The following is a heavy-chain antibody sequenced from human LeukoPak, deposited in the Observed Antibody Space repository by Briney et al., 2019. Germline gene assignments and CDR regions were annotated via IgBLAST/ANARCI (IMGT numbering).Heavy chain of an antibody. V-gene: IGHV4-38-2*01. Sequence: SETLSLTCAVSGYSISSGYYWGWIRQPPGKGLEWIGSIYHSGSTYYNPSLKSRVTISVDTSKNQFSLKLSSVTAADTAVYYCARLPFPNWDTDYDYWGQGTLATVSS. CDR3: ARLPFPNWDTDYDY. J-gene: IGHJ4*02. CDR2: IYHSGST. CDR1: GYSISSGYY. D-gene: IGHD1-1*01.